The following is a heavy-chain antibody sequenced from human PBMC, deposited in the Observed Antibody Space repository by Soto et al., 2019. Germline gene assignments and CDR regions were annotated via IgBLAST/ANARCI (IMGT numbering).Heavy chain of an antibody. CDR3: ARSGYCTNGVCSQPFDP. CDR1: GYTFTSYD. D-gene: IGHD2-8*01. V-gene: IGHV1-8*01. Sequence: APVKVSCKASGYTFTSYDINWVRQATGQGLEWMGWMNPNSGNTGYGQKFQGRVTMTRNTSISTACMELSSLRSEDTAVYYCARSGYCTNGVCSQPFDPWGQGTLVTVSS. CDR2: MNPNSGNT. J-gene: IGHJ5*02.